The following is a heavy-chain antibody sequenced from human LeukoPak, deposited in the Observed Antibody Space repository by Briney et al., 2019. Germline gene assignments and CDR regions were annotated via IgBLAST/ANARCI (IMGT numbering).Heavy chain of an antibody. D-gene: IGHD2-8*01. CDR2: IKGDGSGA. Sequence: PGGSLRLSCAASGFTFSSYEMNWVRQAPGKGLVWVSRIKGDGSGASYADSVKGRFTISRDNAKNTLYLEMKSLRAEDTAVYYCACTSRPIDAWGQGTLVTVSS. V-gene: IGHV3-74*01. CDR1: GFTFSSYE. J-gene: IGHJ5*02. CDR3: ACTSRPIDA.